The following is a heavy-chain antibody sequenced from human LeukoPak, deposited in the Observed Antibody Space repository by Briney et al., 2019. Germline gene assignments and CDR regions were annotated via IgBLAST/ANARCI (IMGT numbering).Heavy chain of an antibody. CDR2: ISSTSTYI. Sequence: GGSLRLSCAASGFTFSSYTMNWVRQAPGKGLEWVSSISSTSTYIYYADLLKGRFTISRDNAKNSLYLQMNSLRAEDTAVYYCARERCSSTSCYPYYWYFDLWGRGTLVTVSS. CDR1: GFTFSSYT. CDR3: ARERCSSTSCYPYYWYFDL. J-gene: IGHJ2*01. V-gene: IGHV3-21*01. D-gene: IGHD2-2*01.